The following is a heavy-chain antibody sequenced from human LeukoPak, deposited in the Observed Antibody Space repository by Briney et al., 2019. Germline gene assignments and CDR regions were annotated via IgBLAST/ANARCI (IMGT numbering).Heavy chain of an antibody. CDR2: IRQDGGEK. J-gene: IGHJ4*02. D-gene: IGHD2-2*01. CDR3: ARHREGTTQVGLFNY. V-gene: IGHV3-7*02. CDR1: GFTFTTYW. Sequence: GGALRLSCAASGFTFTTYWMAWGPQAPGEGPGGVAHIRQDGGEKYYVDSVKGRFTISRDNAQNSLYLHINSLGAEDTAVYYCARHREGTTQVGLFNYWGQGTLVTVSS.